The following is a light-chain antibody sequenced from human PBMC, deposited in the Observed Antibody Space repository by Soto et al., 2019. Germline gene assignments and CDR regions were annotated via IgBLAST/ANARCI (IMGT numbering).Light chain of an antibody. CDR2: DAS. CDR1: QNVSSY. Sequence: IVLTQSPATLSLSPGERATLSCRASQNVSSYLVWYQQKPGQAPRLLIYDASNRATGIPDRFSGSGSGTDFTLTISRLEPEDLAVYYCQQYGGSPRTFGQGTKVDIK. J-gene: IGKJ1*01. V-gene: IGKV3-20*01. CDR3: QQYGGSPRT.